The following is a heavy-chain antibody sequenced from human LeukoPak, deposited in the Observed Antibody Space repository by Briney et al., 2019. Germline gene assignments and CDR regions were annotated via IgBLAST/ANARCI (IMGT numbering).Heavy chain of an antibody. CDR3: AELGITMIGGV. CDR1: GFTFRSSW. D-gene: IGHD3-10*02. V-gene: IGHV3-74*01. Sequence: GGSLRLSCAASGFTFRSSWIHWVRQVPGKGLVWVSRINSDGSTTNYADSVKGRFTISRDNAKNSLYLQMNSLRAEDTAVYYCAELGITMIGGVWGKGTTVTISS. CDR2: INSDGSTT. J-gene: IGHJ6*04.